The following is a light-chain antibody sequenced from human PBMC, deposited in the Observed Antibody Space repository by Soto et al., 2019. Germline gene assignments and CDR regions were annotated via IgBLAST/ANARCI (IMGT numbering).Light chain of an antibody. J-gene: IGLJ1*01. Sequence: QSALTQPASVSGSPGQSITISCTGTSSDVGGYNFVSWYQQHPGKAPKLMIYEVSNRPSGVSNRFSGSKSGNTASLTISGLQAEDEGDYFCSSYTTTTTLSVFGSGTKLTVL. CDR1: SSDVGGYNF. CDR2: EVS. V-gene: IGLV2-14*01. CDR3: SSYTTTTTLSV.